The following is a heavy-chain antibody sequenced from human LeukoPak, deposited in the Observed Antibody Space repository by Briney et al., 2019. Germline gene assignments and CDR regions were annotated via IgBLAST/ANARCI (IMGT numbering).Heavy chain of an antibody. V-gene: IGHV3-33*01. CDR1: GFTFSSYG. CDR3: ARDGNDYGDSRRRFDY. J-gene: IGHJ4*02. Sequence: PGGSLRLSCAASGFTFSSYGMHWVRQAPGKGLEWVAVIWYDGSNKYYADSVKGRFTISRDNSKNTLYLQMNSLRAADTAVYYCARDGNDYGDSRRRFDYWGQGPLVTVSS. D-gene: IGHD4-17*01. CDR2: IWYDGSNK.